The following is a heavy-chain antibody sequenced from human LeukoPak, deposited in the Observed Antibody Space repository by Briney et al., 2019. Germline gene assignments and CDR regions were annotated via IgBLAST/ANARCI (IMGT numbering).Heavy chain of an antibody. J-gene: IGHJ4*02. CDR1: GYTFTSYY. V-gene: IGHV1-46*01. CDR2: INPSGGST. Sequence: ASVKVSCKASGYTFTSYYMHWVRQAPGQGLEWMGIINPSGGSTSYAQKFQGRVTMTRGTSTSTVYMELSSLRSEDTAVYYCARDRGSSSWSNGGYFDYWGQGTLVTVSS. CDR3: ARDRGSSSWSNGGYFDY. D-gene: IGHD6-13*01.